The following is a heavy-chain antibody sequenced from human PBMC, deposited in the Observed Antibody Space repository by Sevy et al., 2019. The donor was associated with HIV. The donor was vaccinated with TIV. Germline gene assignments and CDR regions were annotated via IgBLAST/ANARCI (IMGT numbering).Heavy chain of an antibody. CDR2: ISYDGSNK. D-gene: IGHD3-10*01. J-gene: IGHJ3*02. CDR1: GFTFSSYA. V-gene: IGHV3-30-3*01. Sequence: GGSLRLSCAASGFTFSSYAMHWVRQAPGKGLEWVAVISYDGSNKYYADSVKGRFTISRDNSKNTLYLQMNSLGAEDTAVYYCARGPGDYYGSGSPPGGAFDIWGQGTMVTVSS. CDR3: ARGPGDYYGSGSPPGGAFDI.